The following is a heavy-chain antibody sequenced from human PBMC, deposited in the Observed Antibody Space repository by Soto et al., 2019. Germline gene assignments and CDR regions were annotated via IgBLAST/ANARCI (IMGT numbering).Heavy chain of an antibody. CDR1: GGSISSGDYY. D-gene: IGHD6-13*01. J-gene: IGHJ4*02. V-gene: IGHV4-30-4*01. Sequence: SETLSLTCTVSGGSISSGDYYWTWIRQPPGKGLEWIGFIFYTGSPYYNPSLKSRLAISVDTSKNQFSLKLSSVTAADTAVYYCARQDHLQQQLVAFDYWGQGTLVTVSS. CDR3: ARQDHLQQQLVAFDY. CDR2: IFYTGSP.